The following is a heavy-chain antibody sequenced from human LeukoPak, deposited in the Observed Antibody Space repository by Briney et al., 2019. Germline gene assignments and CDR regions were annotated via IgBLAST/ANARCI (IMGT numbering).Heavy chain of an antibody. J-gene: IGHJ6*02. V-gene: IGHV3-66*01. CDR2: IYSGGST. Sequence: GGSLRLSCAASGFTFSDYYMSWVRQAPGKGLEWVSVIYSGGSTYYADSVKGRFTISRDNSKNTLYLQMNSLRAEDTAVYYCARDNCGNTPPGYYYGMDVWGQGTTVTVSS. D-gene: IGHD1-20*01. CDR3: ARDNCGNTPPGYYYGMDV. CDR1: GFTFSDYY.